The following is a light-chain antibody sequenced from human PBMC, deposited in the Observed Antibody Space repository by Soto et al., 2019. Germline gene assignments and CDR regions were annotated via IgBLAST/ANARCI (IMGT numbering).Light chain of an antibody. CDR1: QSVLYRSNNKND. V-gene: IGKV4-1*01. CDR2: WAS. CDR3: QQYYNTPLT. J-gene: IGKJ4*01. Sequence: DIVMTQSPDSLAVSLGERATINCKSSQSVLYRSNNKNDLAWYQQKPGQPPKLLIYWASTRESGVPDRFSGSGSGTEFTLTISSLQAEDVAVYYCQQYYNTPLTFGGGTKVEIK.